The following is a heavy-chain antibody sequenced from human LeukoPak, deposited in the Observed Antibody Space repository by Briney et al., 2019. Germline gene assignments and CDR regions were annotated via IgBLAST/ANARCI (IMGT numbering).Heavy chain of an antibody. Sequence: ASVKVSCKASGYTFTGYYMHWVRQAPGQGLEWMGWIDPISGDTNYALRFQGRVTMTRDTSMRTTYLELSRLRSDDTAVYFCAREEATTIRGRWFDPWGQGTLVTVSS. CDR2: IDPISGDT. V-gene: IGHV1-2*02. CDR3: AREEATTIRGRWFDP. J-gene: IGHJ5*02. D-gene: IGHD5-24*01. CDR1: GYTFTGYY.